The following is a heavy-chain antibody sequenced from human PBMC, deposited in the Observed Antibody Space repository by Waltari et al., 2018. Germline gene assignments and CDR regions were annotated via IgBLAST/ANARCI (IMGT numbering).Heavy chain of an antibody. J-gene: IGHJ6*02. CDR1: GGTFSSYA. V-gene: IGHV1-69*13. CDR3: ARDIRGYDILTGYPPLLDYYYYYGMDV. CDR2: IIPIFGTA. D-gene: IGHD3-9*01. Sequence: QVQLVQSGAEVKKPGSSVKVSCKASGGTFSSYAISWVRQAPGQGLEWMGGIIPIFGTANYAQKFQGSVTITADESTSTAYMELSSLRSEDTAVYYCARDIRGYDILTGYPPLLDYYYYYGMDVWGQGTTVTVSS.